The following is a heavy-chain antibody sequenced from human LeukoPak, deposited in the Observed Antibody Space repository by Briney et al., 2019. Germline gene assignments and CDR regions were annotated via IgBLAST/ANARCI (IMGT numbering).Heavy chain of an antibody. D-gene: IGHD3-10*01. CDR2: ITSSGSGT. CDR3: AKKMGTGNFYFDY. CDR1: EFSFGNYA. Sequence: PGGSLRLSCAASEFSFGNYAMSWVRRATWKSLQWVSAITSSGSGTYYADSVKGRFTISRDNSKNTLYLQMNSLRAEDTAVYYCAKKMGTGNFYFDYWGQGTLVTVSS. V-gene: IGHV3-23*01. J-gene: IGHJ4*02.